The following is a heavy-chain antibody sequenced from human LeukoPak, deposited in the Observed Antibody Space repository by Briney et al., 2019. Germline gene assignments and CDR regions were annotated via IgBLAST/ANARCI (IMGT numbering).Heavy chain of an antibody. J-gene: IGHJ4*02. D-gene: IGHD3-10*01. CDR1: GFTFVNYW. Sequence: PGGSLRLSCAAPGFTFVNYWMHWVRQAPGKGLVWVSRLNSDGTTTSYADSVKGRFTISRDNAKNTLYLQMNNLRAEDTAVYYCARDRTYGHFDYWGQGTLVTVSS. CDR2: LNSDGTTT. CDR3: ARDRTYGHFDY. V-gene: IGHV3-74*01.